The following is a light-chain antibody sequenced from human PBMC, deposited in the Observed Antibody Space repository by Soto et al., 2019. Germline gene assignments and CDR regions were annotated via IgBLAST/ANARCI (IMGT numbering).Light chain of an antibody. J-gene: IGKJ1*01. V-gene: IGKV1-5*01. CDR2: DAS. CDR1: PCISCW. Sequence: DLQMPPSPSTLAASVGDRVTITCRASPCISCWLAWYQQNPGKAPKLLIYDASSLESGVPSRFSGSGSGTEFTLTISSLQADDFATSYCHQDNSYWTFGQGTKVEVK. CDR3: HQDNSYWT.